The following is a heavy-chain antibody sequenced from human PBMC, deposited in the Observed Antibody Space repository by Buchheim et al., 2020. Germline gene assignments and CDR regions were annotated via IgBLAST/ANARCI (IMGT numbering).Heavy chain of an antibody. CDR1: GFTFSNYD. V-gene: IGHV3-30*03. Sequence: QVQLVEPGGGVVQPGKSLRLSCAASGFTFSNYDMHWVRQAPGKGLEWVAVISYDGSNKYYADSVKGRFTISRDNSKNTVYLQMNSLRAEDTAVYYCATKGGYIYGDDAFDIWGQGT. J-gene: IGHJ3*02. D-gene: IGHD5-18*01. CDR2: ISYDGSNK. CDR3: ATKGGYIYGDDAFDI.